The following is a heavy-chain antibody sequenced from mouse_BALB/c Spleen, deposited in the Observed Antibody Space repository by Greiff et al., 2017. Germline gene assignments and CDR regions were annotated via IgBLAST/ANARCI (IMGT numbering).Heavy chain of an antibody. J-gene: IGHJ4*01. Sequence: EVQLQQSGPDLVKPSQSLSLTCTVTGYSITSGYSWHWIRQFPGNKLEWMGYIHYSGSTNYNPSLKSRISITRDTSKNQFFLQLNSVTTEDTATYYCARSNSYYGVYYAMDYWGQGTSVTVSS. CDR2: IHYSGST. V-gene: IGHV3-1*02. CDR1: GYSITSGYS. D-gene: IGHD2-10*01. CDR3: ARSNSYYGVYYAMDY.